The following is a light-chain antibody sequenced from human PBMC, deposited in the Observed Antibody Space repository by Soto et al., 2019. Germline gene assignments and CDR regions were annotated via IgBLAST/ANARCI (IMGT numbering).Light chain of an antibody. Sequence: EIVMTQSPATLSVSPGERATLSCRASQSVSSNLAWYQQKPGQAPRLLIYGASTRATGIPARFSGSGSGTEVTLTIRSLQSEDFAVYYCQQYNNWPPMALGQGNKVEIK. CDR2: GAS. V-gene: IGKV3-15*01. CDR1: QSVSSN. J-gene: IGKJ1*01. CDR3: QQYNNWPPMA.